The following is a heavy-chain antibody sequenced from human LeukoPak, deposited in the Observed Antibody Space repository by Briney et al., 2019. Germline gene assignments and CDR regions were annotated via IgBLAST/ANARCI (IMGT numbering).Heavy chain of an antibody. CDR1: GGSISVYY. Sequence: SETLSLTCTVSGGSISVYYWDWLRQPAGKGLEWIGRIYTSGNTKYNPSLKSRVTISVDKSKNQFSLKLTSVTAADTAVYCARSTGTNRFDYWGQGTLVTVSS. J-gene: IGHJ4*02. V-gene: IGHV4-4*07. CDR3: ARSTGTNRFDY. CDR2: IYTSGNT. D-gene: IGHD1-1*01.